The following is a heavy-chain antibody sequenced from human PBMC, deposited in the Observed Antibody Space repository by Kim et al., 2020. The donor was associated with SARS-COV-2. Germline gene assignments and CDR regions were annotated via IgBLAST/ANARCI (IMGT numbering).Heavy chain of an antibody. CDR3: ARGYLAAAENWFDP. Sequence: SETLSLTCTVSGGSISSSSYYWGWIRQPPGKGLEWIGSIYYSGSTYYNPSLKSRVTISVDTSKNQFSLKLSSVTAADTAVYYCARGYLAAAENWFDPLGQGTLVTVSS. J-gene: IGHJ5*02. CDR2: IYYSGST. V-gene: IGHV4-39*01. D-gene: IGHD6-13*01. CDR1: GGSISSSSYY.